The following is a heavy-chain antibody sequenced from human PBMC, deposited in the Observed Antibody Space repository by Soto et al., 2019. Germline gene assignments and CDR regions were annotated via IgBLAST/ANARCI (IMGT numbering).Heavy chain of an antibody. J-gene: IGHJ4*02. D-gene: IGHD2-15*01. CDR3: ARETRDIDF. V-gene: IGHV3-30*04. CDR1: GFTFSSYA. Sequence: GGSLRLSCAASGFTFSSYAMHWVRQAPGKGLEWVAVVSYDGRNKYYADSVKGRFTISRDNSKNTLDLQMNSLKAEDTAVYYCARETRDIDFWGQGTLVTVSS. CDR2: VSYDGRNK.